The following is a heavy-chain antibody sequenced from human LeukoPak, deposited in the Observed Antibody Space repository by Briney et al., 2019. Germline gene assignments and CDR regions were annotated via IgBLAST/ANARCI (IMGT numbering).Heavy chain of an antibody. CDR3: AKGVHSCGWWGTPPRDYLDY. V-gene: IGHV3-33*06. CDR2: IWYDGINK. J-gene: IGHJ4*02. D-gene: IGHD6-19*01. CDR1: GFTFSTFG. Sequence: GGSLRLSCTVSGFTFSTFGMHWVRQAPGKGLEWVANIWYDGINKYYADSVKGRFTISRDNSKNTLYLQMNSLTAEDTAVYYCAKGVHSCGWWGTPPRDYLDYWGQGTLVTVSS.